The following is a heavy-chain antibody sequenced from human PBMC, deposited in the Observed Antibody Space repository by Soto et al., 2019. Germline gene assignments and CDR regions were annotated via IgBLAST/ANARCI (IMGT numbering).Heavy chain of an antibody. CDR2: ISYDGSNK. D-gene: IGHD5-12*01. V-gene: IGHV3-30*18. Sequence: GGSLRLSCAASGFTFSSYGMHWVRQAPGKGLEWVAVISYDGSNKYYADSVKGRFTISRDNSKNTLYLQMNSLRAEDTAVYYCAKDLRSEGYSGYDLSSSGMDVWGQGTTVTVSS. J-gene: IGHJ6*02. CDR1: GFTFSSYG. CDR3: AKDLRSEGYSGYDLSSSGMDV.